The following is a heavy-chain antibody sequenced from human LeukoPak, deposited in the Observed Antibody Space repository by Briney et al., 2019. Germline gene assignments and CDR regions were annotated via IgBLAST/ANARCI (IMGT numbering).Heavy chain of an antibody. Sequence: SETLSLTCAVSGGSFSGYYWTWIRQPPGKGLEWIGEINHSGNANYNPSLKCRVTISLDMSENHFSLKLTSVTAADTAVYYCARGQGTVTTHWGQGTLVTVSS. CDR3: ARGQGTVTTH. CDR2: INHSGNA. J-gene: IGHJ4*02. D-gene: IGHD4-17*01. V-gene: IGHV4-34*01. CDR1: GGSFSGYY.